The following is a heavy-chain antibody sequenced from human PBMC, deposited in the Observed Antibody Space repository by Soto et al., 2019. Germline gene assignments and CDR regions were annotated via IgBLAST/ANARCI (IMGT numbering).Heavy chain of an antibody. V-gene: IGHV3-30*18. D-gene: IGHD5-12*01. CDR2: ISYDGSNK. Sequence: QVQLVESGGGVVQPGRSLRLSCAASGFTFSSYGMHWVRQAPGKGLEWVAVISYDGSNKYYADSVKGRFTISRDNSKNTLYLQMNSLRAEDTAVYYCANDWLRNDDYWGQGTLVTVSS. CDR1: GFTFSSYG. CDR3: ANDWLRNDDY. J-gene: IGHJ4*02.